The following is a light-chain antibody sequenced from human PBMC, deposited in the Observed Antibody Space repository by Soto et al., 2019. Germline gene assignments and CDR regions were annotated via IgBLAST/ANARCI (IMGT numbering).Light chain of an antibody. J-gene: IGKJ4*01. Sequence: EIVLTQSPVTLSLSPGERATIFCRASQDINNYLAWYQQKRGQAPRLLFYDASKRAIGIPARFSGSGSGTDFTLTITSLEPEDFAVYYCQERSGWPRGTFGGGTKVEIK. CDR3: QERSGWPRGT. CDR1: QDINNY. CDR2: DAS. V-gene: IGKV3-11*01.